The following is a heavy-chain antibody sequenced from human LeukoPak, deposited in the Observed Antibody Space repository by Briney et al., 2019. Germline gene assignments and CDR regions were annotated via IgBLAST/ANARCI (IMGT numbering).Heavy chain of an antibody. CDR2: ISPSGDSP. Sequence: GASVKVSCKASGFTLTQYYLHWVRQAPGQGLEFVGMISPSGDSPNYAQKFQGRVTMTRDMSTTTVYMELSNLRSEDTAVYFCARLVTGSNPADFWGQETLVTVSS. J-gene: IGHJ4*02. CDR3: ARLVTGSNPADF. CDR1: GFTLTQYY. V-gene: IGHV1-46*01. D-gene: IGHD1-26*01.